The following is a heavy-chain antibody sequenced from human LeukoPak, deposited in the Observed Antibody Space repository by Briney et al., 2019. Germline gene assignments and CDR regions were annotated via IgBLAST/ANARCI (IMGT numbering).Heavy chain of an antibody. CDR2: IRSDGRTT. Sequence: PGGSLRLSCAASGFTFSHYWMHWVRQAPGKGLVWVSHIRSDGRTTTYADSVKGRFTISRDNAKNTLYLQMNSLRAEDTAVYYCARDRGYTQDYWGQGTLVTVSS. J-gene: IGHJ4*02. CDR1: GFTFSHYW. CDR3: ARDRGYTQDY. V-gene: IGHV3-74*01. D-gene: IGHD5-12*01.